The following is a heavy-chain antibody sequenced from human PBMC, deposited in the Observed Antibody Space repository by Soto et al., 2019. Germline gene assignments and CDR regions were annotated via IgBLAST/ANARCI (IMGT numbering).Heavy chain of an antibody. CDR3: ARTQEYYDFWSGYSRYMDV. V-gene: IGHV4-34*01. CDR1: GGSFSGYY. D-gene: IGHD3-3*01. J-gene: IGHJ6*03. Sequence: PSETLSLTCAVYGGSFSGYYWSWIRQPPGKGLEWIGEINHSGSTNYNPSLKSRVTISVDTSKNQFSLKLSSVTAADTAVYYCARTQEYYDFWSGYSRYMDVWGKGTTVTVS. CDR2: INHSGST.